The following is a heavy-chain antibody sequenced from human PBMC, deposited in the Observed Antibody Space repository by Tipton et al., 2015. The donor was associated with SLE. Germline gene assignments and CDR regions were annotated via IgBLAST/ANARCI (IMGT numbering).Heavy chain of an antibody. Sequence: SLRLSCAASGFTFSSYAMSWVRQAPGKGLEWVSVIYSGGSTYYEDSVKGRFTISRDNSKNTLYLQMNSLRAEDTAVYYCAKADYGGNFDYWGQGTLVTVSS. CDR1: GFTFSSYA. V-gene: IGHV3-23*03. D-gene: IGHD4-23*01. CDR2: IYSGGST. CDR3: AKADYGGNFDY. J-gene: IGHJ4*02.